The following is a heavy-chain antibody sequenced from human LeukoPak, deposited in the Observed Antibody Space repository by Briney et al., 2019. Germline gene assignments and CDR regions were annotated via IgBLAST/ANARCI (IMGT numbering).Heavy chain of an antibody. CDR2: IYYSGST. Sequence: TSSETLSLTCTVSGGSISSYYWSWIRQPAGKGLEWIGYIYYSGSTNYNPSLKSRVTISVDTSKNQFSLRLSSVTAADTAVYYCARHRFGYYDSSRDAFDIWGQGTMVTVSS. CDR3: ARHRFGYYDSSRDAFDI. J-gene: IGHJ3*02. D-gene: IGHD3-22*01. V-gene: IGHV4-59*08. CDR1: GGSISSYY.